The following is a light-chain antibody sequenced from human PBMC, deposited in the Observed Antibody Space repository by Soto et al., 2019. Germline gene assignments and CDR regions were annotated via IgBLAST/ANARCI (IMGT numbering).Light chain of an antibody. J-gene: IGLJ3*02. V-gene: IGLV1-44*01. CDR2: SSY. CDR1: SSNIGSNT. Sequence: QSVLTQHPSTSGTPGQRVTISCSGSSSNIGSNTVNWCRQLPGTAPKLLIYSSYQRPSGVPDRFSGSHSGTSASLAISGLQSEDEADYYCAAWDDSLNAWVFGGGTKLTVL. CDR3: AAWDDSLNAWV.